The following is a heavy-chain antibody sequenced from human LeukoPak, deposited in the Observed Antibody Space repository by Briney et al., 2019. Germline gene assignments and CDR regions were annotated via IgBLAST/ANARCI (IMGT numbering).Heavy chain of an antibody. V-gene: IGHV3-48*01. Sequence: PGGSLRLSCAASGFTFSSHNMHWVRQAPGKGLEWVSYISDSSTTIYYADSVKGRFTISRDNARNSLYLQMNSLRAEDTAVYYCARDRGDFWTGYYTNYFDYWGQGTLVTVSS. CDR3: ARDRGDFWTGYYTNYFDY. CDR2: ISDSSTTI. D-gene: IGHD3/OR15-3a*01. CDR1: GFTFSSHN. J-gene: IGHJ4*02.